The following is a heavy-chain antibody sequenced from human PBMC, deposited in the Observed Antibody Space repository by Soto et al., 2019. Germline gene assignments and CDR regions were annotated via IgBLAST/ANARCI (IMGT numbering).Heavy chain of an antibody. CDR2: VFYSGSA. V-gene: IGHV4-61*08. CDR1: GGSISRGDYY. CDR3: ARGGGFDY. D-gene: IGHD3-10*01. Sequence: PSETLSLTCTVSGGSISRGDYYWSWIRQPPGKGLEWVGYVFYSGSARYNPSLTSRVTISQDTAKNQFSLKVTSVTPADTAVYYCARGGGFDYWGQGTLVTVSS. J-gene: IGHJ4*02.